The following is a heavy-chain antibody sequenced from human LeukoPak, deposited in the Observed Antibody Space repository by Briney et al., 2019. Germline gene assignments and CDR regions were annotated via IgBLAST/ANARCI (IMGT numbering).Heavy chain of an antibody. J-gene: IGHJ6*02. CDR3: ASGPIVVVPAAINYYGMDV. Sequence: GASVKVSCKASGYTFTGYYMLWVRQAPGQGLEWMGWINPNSGGTNYAQKFQGRVTMTRDTSISTAYMELSRLRSDDTAVYYCASGPIVVVPAAINYYGMDVWGQGTTVTVSS. CDR2: INPNSGGT. D-gene: IGHD2-2*01. V-gene: IGHV1-2*02. CDR1: GYTFTGYY.